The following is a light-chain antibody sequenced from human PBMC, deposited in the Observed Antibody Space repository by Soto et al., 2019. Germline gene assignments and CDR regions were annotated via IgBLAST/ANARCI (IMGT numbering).Light chain of an antibody. CDR2: AAS. CDR1: QTIDSY. CDR3: QQTRSGIT. Sequence: DIQLTQSPPSLSATVGDRVTITCRASQTIDSYLNWFQQKPGMAPKLLIYAASKLQSGVPSRFRGSGSGTDFPLTIDTLQPDDFASYCCQQTRSGITFGQGTRLEI. J-gene: IGKJ5*01. V-gene: IGKV1-39*01.